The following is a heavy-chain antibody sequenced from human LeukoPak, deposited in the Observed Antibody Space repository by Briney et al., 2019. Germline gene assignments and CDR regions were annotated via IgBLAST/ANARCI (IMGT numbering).Heavy chain of an antibody. D-gene: IGHD3-22*01. Sequence: GGSLRLSCAASGFTFSSYAMSWVRQAPGKGLEWVSAISGSGGSTYYADSVKGRFTISRDNSENTLYLQMNSLRAEDTAVYYCAKDIQYYYDSSGYYGAFDIWGQGTMVTVSS. CDR2: ISGSGGST. V-gene: IGHV3-23*01. CDR1: GFTFSSYA. J-gene: IGHJ3*02. CDR3: AKDIQYYYDSSGYYGAFDI.